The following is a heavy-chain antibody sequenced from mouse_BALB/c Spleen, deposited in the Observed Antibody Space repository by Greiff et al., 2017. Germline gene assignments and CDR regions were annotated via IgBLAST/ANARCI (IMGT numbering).Heavy chain of an antibody. CDR3: ARHYGSSSWFAY. Sequence: VQLKESGPGLVKPSQSLSLTCTVTGYSITSDYAWNWIRQFPGNKLEWMGYISYSGSTSYNPSLKSRISITRDTSKNQFFLQLNSVTTEDTATYYCARHYGSSSWFAYWGQGTLVTVSA. CDR1: GYSITSDYA. D-gene: IGHD1-1*01. CDR2: ISYSGST. J-gene: IGHJ3*01. V-gene: IGHV3-2*02.